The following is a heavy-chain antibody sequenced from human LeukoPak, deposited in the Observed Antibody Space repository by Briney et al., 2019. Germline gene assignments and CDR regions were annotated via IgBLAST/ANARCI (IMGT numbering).Heavy chain of an antibody. J-gene: IGHJ6*03. CDR1: GGTFSSYA. CDR2: IIPIFGTA. V-gene: IGHV1-69*05. Sequence: SVKVSCKASGGTFSSYAISWVRQAPGQGLEWMGGIIPIFGTANYAQKFQGRVTITTDESTSTAYMELSSLRSEDTAVYYCARGREAPRYCSGGSCYFPGAPVYYYYMDVWGKGTTVTVSS. CDR3: ARGREAPRYCSGGSCYFPGAPVYYYYMDV. D-gene: IGHD2-15*01.